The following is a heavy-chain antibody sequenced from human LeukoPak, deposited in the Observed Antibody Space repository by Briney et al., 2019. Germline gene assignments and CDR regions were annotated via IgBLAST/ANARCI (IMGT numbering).Heavy chain of an antibody. D-gene: IGHD3-9*01. CDR3: ARQAYYDILTGYQKYYFDY. V-gene: IGHV5-51*01. J-gene: IGHJ4*02. Sequence: GESLKIPCKGSGYSFTSYWIGWVRQMPGKGLEWMGIIYPGDSDTRYSPSFQGQVTISADKSISTAYLQWSSLKASDTAMYYCARQAYYDILTGYQKYYFDYWGQGTLVTVSS. CDR2: IYPGDSDT. CDR1: GYSFTSYW.